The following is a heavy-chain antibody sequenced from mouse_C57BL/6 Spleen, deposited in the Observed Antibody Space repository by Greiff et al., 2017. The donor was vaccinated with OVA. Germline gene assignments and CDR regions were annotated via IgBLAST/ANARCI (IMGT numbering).Heavy chain of an antibody. Sequence: VQLQQPGAELVKPGASVQLSCKASGYTFTSYWMHWVKQRPGRGLEWIGRIDPNSGGTKYNEKFKSKATLTVDKPSSTAYMQLSSLTSEDSAVYYCARWGPYAMDYWGQGTSVTVSS. CDR1: GYTFTSYW. CDR2: IDPNSGGT. J-gene: IGHJ4*01. CDR3: ARWGPYAMDY. V-gene: IGHV1-72*01.